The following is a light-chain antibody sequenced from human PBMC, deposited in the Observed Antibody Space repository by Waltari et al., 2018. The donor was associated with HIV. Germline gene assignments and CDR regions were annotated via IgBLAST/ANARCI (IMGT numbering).Light chain of an antibody. CDR1: QDITSS. V-gene: IGKV1-NL1*01. CDR2: AAS. J-gene: IGKJ1*01. Sequence: IEMTQSPSSLSASVGDTVPITCRASQDITSSLAWYQQKAGKAPNLLLYAASRLESGVPSRFSGSGSGTDYTLTINSLQSEDFATYYCQQYDRTPWTFGQGTKVEIK. CDR3: QQYDRTPWT.